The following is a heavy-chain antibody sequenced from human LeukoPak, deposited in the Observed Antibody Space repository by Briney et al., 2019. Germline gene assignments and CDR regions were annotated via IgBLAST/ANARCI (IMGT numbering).Heavy chain of an antibody. D-gene: IGHD2-8*02. Sequence: GGSLRLSCAASGFTFSRYWMHWVRQAPGEGLVWVSRMNTDGSRTDYADSVKGRFTISRDNAKNILYLQMNSLGAEDTAVYSCASDFTGRDDYWGQGTLVTVSS. V-gene: IGHV3-74*01. J-gene: IGHJ4*02. CDR3: ASDFTGRDDY. CDR2: MNTDGSRT. CDR1: GFTFSRYW.